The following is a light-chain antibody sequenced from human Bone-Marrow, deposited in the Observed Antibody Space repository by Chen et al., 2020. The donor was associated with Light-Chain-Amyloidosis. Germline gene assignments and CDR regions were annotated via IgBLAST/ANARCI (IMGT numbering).Light chain of an antibody. V-gene: IGLV2-8*01. Sequence: QSALAQPPSASGSPGQSVTISCAGTSSDVGDYKYVSWYQQHPGKAPKLMIYEVSKRPSGVPERLSGSKSGNTASLTVSGLQAEDEADYYCSSYAGSNNFVFGTGTKVTVL. CDR2: EVS. CDR1: SSDVGDYKY. J-gene: IGLJ1*01. CDR3: SSYAGSNNFV.